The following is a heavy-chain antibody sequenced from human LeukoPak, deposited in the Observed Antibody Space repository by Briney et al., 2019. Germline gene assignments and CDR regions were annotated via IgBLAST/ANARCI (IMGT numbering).Heavy chain of an antibody. J-gene: IGHJ4*02. CDR1: GGSISSYY. D-gene: IGHD5-12*01. CDR2: IYYSGST. Sequence: SETLSLTCTASGGSISSYYWSWIRQPPGKGLEWIGYIYYSGSTNYNPSLESRVTISVDTSKNQFSLKLSSVTAADTAVYYCARGVSGYDSTFDYWGQGTLVTVSS. V-gene: IGHV4-59*01. CDR3: ARGVSGYDSTFDY.